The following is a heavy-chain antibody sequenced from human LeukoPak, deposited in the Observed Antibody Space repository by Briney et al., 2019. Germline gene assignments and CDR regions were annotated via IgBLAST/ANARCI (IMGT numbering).Heavy chain of an antibody. J-gene: IGHJ3*02. CDR3: ATANRYCTNGVCYAGAFDI. CDR2: ISAYNGNT. D-gene: IGHD2-8*01. Sequence: GASVKVSXKASGYTFTSYGISWVRQAPGQGLEWMGWISAYNGNTNYAQKLQGRVTMTTDTSTSTAYMELRSLRSDDTAVYYCATANRYCTNGVCYAGAFDIWGQGTMVTVSS. V-gene: IGHV1-18*01. CDR1: GYTFTSYG.